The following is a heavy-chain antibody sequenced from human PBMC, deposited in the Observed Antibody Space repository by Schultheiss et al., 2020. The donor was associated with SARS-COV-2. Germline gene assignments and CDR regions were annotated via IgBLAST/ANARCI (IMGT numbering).Heavy chain of an antibody. CDR2: ITSRSSYM. V-gene: IGHV3-21*01. Sequence: GGSLRLSCAASGFTFSSYAMSWVRQAPGKGLEWVSSITSRSSYMYYADSVKGRFTISRDNAKNSLNLQMNSLRAEDTAVYYCARDGFAGADDAFDIWGQGTMVTVAS. CDR1: GFTFSSYA. D-gene: IGHD7-27*01. CDR3: ARDGFAGADDAFDI. J-gene: IGHJ3*02.